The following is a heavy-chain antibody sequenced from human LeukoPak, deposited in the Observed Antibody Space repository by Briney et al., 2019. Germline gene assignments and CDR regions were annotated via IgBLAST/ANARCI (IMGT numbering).Heavy chain of an antibody. CDR1: GFTISSNY. Sequence: GGPLRLSCAASGFTISSNYMTWVRQAPGKGLEWVSFIYSSGSTYYADSVKGRFTISRDNSKNTVSLQMDSLRAEDTALYYCAKESIAAAGSFDYWGQGTLVTVSS. CDR3: AKESIAAAGSFDY. D-gene: IGHD6-13*01. V-gene: IGHV3-53*05. CDR2: IYSSGST. J-gene: IGHJ4*02.